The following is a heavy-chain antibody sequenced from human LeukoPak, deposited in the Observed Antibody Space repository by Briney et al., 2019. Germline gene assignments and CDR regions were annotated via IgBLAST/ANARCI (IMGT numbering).Heavy chain of an antibody. CDR2: IHHSGTT. CDR3: ARNGDYSMDY. J-gene: IGHJ4*02. Sequence: SETLSLTCAVSGDSISSGWWWSWVRQSPGKGLEWIAEIHHSGTTHYSPSLKSRLSILVDKSKNQFSLKLTSMAAADTAVYYCARNGDYSMDYWGQGTLVTVSS. V-gene: IGHV4-4*02. D-gene: IGHD2-15*01. CDR1: GDSISSGWW.